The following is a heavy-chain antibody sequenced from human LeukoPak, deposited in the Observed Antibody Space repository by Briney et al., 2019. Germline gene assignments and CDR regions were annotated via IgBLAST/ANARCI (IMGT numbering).Heavy chain of an antibody. D-gene: IGHD3-3*01. V-gene: IGHV3-21*01. CDR3: ARHRSFGVVILDAFDI. CDR1: GFTFSSYS. J-gene: IGHJ3*02. CDR2: ISSSSSYI. Sequence: GGSLRLSCAASGFTFSSYSMNWVRQAPGKGLEWVSSISSSSSYIYYADSVKGRFTISRDNAKNSLYLQMNSLRAEDTAVYYCARHRSFGVVILDAFDIWGQGTMVTVSS.